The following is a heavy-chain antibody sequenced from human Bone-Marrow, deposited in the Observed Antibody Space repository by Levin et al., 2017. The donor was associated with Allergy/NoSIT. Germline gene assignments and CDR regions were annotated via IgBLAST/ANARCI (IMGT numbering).Heavy chain of an antibody. CDR3: AKQVVPAFYDT. CDR1: GFDFTTYA. Sequence: GGSLRLSCEASGFDFTTYAMNWVRQIPGKGLEWVSTVSGTGISTYYADSVKGRFTISRDNSKNTLYLQMDSLTPNDTATYSCAKQVVPAFYDTWGQGALVTVSS. J-gene: IGHJ5*01. CDR2: VSGTGIST. D-gene: IGHD2-15*01. V-gene: IGHV3-23*01.